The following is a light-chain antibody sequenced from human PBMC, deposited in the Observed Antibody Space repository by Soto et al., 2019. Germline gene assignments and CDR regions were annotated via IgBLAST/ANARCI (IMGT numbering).Light chain of an antibody. CDR3: CSYAGSSILV. Sequence: QSALTQPASVSGSPGQSITISCTGTSSDVGGYNYVSWYQQHPGKAPKLMIYDVNERPSGISNRFSGSKSGNTASLTISGLQAEDEADYYCCSYAGSSILVFGGGTKLTVL. CDR1: SSDVGGYNY. J-gene: IGLJ3*02. V-gene: IGLV2-23*02. CDR2: DVN.